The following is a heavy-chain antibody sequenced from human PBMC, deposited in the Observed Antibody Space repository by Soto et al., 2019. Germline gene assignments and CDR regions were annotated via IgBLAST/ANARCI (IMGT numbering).Heavy chain of an antibody. V-gene: IGHV4-4*02. D-gene: IGHD1-7*01. CDR1: GGSFTSNNW. Sequence: QVQLQESGPGLVKPSVTLSLTCAASGGSFTSNNWWTWVRQPPGQGLEWIGEIYRTGSTNYNPSLKSRVTISLDKSENQFSLKVTSLTAADTAVYYCASRDPGTSVDYWGQGTLVTVSS. CDR2: IYRTGST. J-gene: IGHJ4*02. CDR3: ASRDPGTSVDY.